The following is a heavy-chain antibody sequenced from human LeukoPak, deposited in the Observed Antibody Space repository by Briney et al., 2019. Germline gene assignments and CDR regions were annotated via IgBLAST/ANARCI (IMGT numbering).Heavy chain of an antibody. Sequence: GGSLRLSCAASGFTFSNYGMHWVRQAPGKGLEWVALIRYDGNNKYYADSVKGRFTISRDNSKNTLYLQMNSLRGEDTAVYYCAKGSSDWGSNWGQGTLVTVSS. D-gene: IGHD7-27*01. CDR2: IRYDGNNK. CDR3: AKGSSDWGSN. V-gene: IGHV3-30*02. CDR1: GFTFSNYG. J-gene: IGHJ4*02.